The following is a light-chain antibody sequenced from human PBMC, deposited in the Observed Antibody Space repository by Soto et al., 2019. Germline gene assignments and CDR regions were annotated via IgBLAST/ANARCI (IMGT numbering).Light chain of an antibody. J-gene: IGLJ2*01. CDR2: DVT. CDR1: SSDVAAHNF. CDR3: SSYTNNNTVV. V-gene: IGLV2-14*03. Sequence: QSVLTQPASESESPGQSITISCTGSSSDVAAHNFVSWYQHHPDKAPKLIIYDVTNQPSGVSNRFSGSKSGTTASLTISGLQAEDEADYYCSSYTNNNTVVFGGVPQLTVL.